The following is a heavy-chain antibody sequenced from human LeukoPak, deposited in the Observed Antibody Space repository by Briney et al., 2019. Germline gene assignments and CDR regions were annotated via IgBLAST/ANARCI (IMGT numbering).Heavy chain of an antibody. Sequence: SETLSLTCTVSGGSISSSSYYWGWIRQPPGKGLEWIGSIYYSGSTYYNPSLKSRVTISVDTSKNQFSVKLSSVTAADTAVYYCARVGCSGGSCYRSRGAFDIWGQGTMVTVSS. V-gene: IGHV4-39*07. CDR1: GGSISSSSYY. CDR3: ARVGCSGGSCYRSRGAFDI. J-gene: IGHJ3*02. CDR2: IYYSGST. D-gene: IGHD2-15*01.